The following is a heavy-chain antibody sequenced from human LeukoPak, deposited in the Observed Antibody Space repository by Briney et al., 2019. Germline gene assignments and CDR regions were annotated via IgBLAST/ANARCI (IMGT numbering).Heavy chain of an antibody. CDR3: ARQVSSSWFYFDY. Sequence: SETLSLTCTVSGGSISSSSHYWGWIRQPKGKGLEWIGSIYYSGGTYYNPSLKSRVTISVDTSKNQFSLKLTSVTAADTAVYYCARQVSSSWFYFDYWGQGTLVTVSS. CDR2: IYYSGGT. CDR1: GGSISSSSHY. V-gene: IGHV4-39*07. J-gene: IGHJ4*01. D-gene: IGHD6-13*01.